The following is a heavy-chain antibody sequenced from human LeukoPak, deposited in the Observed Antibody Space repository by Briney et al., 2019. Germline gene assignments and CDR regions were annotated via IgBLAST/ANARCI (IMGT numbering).Heavy chain of an antibody. J-gene: IGHJ4*02. CDR2: ISHSGST. Sequence: KSSETLSLTCAVYGGSFDGYHWNWIRQPPGKGLEWIGEISHSGSTNYNPSLKSRVTISVDTSKNQFSLKLSSVTAADTAVYFCAGVGYYDGSGSPFDYWGQGTLVTVSS. D-gene: IGHD3-22*01. CDR1: GGSFDGYH. CDR3: AGVGYYDGSGSPFDY. V-gene: IGHV4-34*01.